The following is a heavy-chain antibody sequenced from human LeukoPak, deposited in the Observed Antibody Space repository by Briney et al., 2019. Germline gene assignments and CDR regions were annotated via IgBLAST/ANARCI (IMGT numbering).Heavy chain of an antibody. J-gene: IGHJ4*02. CDR3: AKDYTIFGVRNQNFDY. D-gene: IGHD3-3*01. CDR2: ISSSSSYI. Sequence: GGSLRLSCAASGFTFSSYSMNWVRQAPGKGLEWVSSISSSSSYIYYADSVKGRFTISRDNSKNTLYLQMNSLRAEDTAVYYCAKDYTIFGVRNQNFDYWGQGTLVTVSS. CDR1: GFTFSSYS. V-gene: IGHV3-21*01.